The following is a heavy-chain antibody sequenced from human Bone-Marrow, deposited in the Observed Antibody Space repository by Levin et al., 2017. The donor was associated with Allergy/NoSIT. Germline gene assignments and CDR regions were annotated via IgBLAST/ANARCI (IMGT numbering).Heavy chain of an antibody. CDR3: TTAQGYSSSDVALDY. D-gene: IGHD6-13*01. Sequence: GESLKISCAASGFTFSNAWMSWVRQAPGKGLEWVGRIKSKTDGGTTDYAAPVKGRFTISRDDSKNTLYLQMNSLKTEDTAVYYCTTAQGYSSSDVALDYWGQGTLVTVSS. J-gene: IGHJ4*02. CDR2: IKSKTDGGTT. V-gene: IGHV3-15*01. CDR1: GFTFSNAW.